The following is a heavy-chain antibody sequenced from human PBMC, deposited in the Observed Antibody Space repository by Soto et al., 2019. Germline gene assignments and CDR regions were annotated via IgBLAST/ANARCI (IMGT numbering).Heavy chain of an antibody. CDR2: IWYDGSIK. D-gene: IGHD1-26*01. CDR3: ARATSGSFDALDM. J-gene: IGHJ3*02. Sequence: QVRLVESGGGVVQPGRSLRLSCAASGFTFGIYGMHWVRQARGKGLEWVAVIWYDGSIKYHADSVKGRFTISRDNSKNTVYLQMNSLRDEDTAVYYCARATSGSFDALDMWGQGTMVTVSS. V-gene: IGHV3-33*01. CDR1: GFTFGIYG.